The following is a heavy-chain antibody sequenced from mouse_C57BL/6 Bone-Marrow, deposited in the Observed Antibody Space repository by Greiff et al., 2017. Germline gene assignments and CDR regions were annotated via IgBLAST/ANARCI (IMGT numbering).Heavy chain of an antibody. Sequence: EVKLVESGGGLVQPGESLKLSCESNEYAFPSHDMSWVRKTPEKRLELVAAINSDGGSTYYPDTMERRFIISRDNTKKTLYLQMSSLRSEDTDLYYWARHGYDGDYAMDYWGQGTSVTVSS. D-gene: IGHD2-2*01. V-gene: IGHV5-2*01. CDR1: EYAFPSHD. CDR2: INSDGGST. CDR3: ARHGYDGDYAMDY. J-gene: IGHJ4*01.